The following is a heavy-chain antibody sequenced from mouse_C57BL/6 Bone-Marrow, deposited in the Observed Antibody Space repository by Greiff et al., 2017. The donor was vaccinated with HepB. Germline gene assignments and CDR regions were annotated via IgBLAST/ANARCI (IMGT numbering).Heavy chain of an antibody. CDR3: ARTIYYGNFYCYFDV. D-gene: IGHD2-1*01. CDR2: IYPGSGST. J-gene: IGHJ1*03. CDR1: GYTFTSYW. V-gene: IGHV1-55*01. Sequence: QVQLQQPGAELVKPGASVKMSCKASGYTFTSYWITWVKQRPGQGLEWIGDIYPGSGSTNYNEKFKSKATLTVDTSSSTAYMQLSSLTSEDSAVYYCARTIYYGNFYCYFDVWGTGTTVTVSS.